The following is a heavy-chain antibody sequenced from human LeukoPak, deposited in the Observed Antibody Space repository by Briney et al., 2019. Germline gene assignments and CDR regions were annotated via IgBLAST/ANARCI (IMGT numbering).Heavy chain of an antibody. V-gene: IGHV3-7*01. CDR2: IKKDGSEK. Sequence: LSRGSLRLSCEASGFTLSSYWMSWVRQAPGKGLEWVARIKKDGSEKHYVDSVKGRFTISRDNAKNSVYLQMSALRAEDTAVYYCARYIETPRRDLDYWGQGTLVTVSS. CDR1: GFTLSSYW. D-gene: IGHD4-23*01. CDR3: ARYIETPRRDLDY. J-gene: IGHJ4*02.